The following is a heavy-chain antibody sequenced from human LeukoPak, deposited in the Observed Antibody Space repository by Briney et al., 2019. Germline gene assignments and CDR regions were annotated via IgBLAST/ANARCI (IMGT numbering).Heavy chain of an antibody. V-gene: IGHV3-7*01. Sequence: GGSLRLSCAASGFTFSSYAMSLVRRAPGKGLEWVANIKQDGSEKYYVDSVKGRFTISRDNAKNSLYLQMDSLRVEDKAVYYCARGSSSWNAEYFQHWGQGTLVTVSS. CDR2: IKQDGSEK. CDR3: ARGSSSWNAEYFQH. J-gene: IGHJ1*01. CDR1: GFTFSSYA. D-gene: IGHD6-13*01.